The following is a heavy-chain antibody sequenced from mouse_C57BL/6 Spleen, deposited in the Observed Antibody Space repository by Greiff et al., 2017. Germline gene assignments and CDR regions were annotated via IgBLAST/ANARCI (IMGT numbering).Heavy chain of an antibody. CDR3: ARVRYAMDY. J-gene: IGHJ4*01. CDR2: INPNNGGT. Sequence: EVQLQQSGPELVKPGASVKISCKASGYTFTDYYMNWVKQSHGKSLEWIGDINPNNGGTSYNQKFKGKATLTVDKSSSTAYMDLRSLTSEDSAVYYCARVRYAMDYWGQGTSVTVSS. V-gene: IGHV1-26*01. D-gene: IGHD2-14*01. CDR1: GYTFTDYY.